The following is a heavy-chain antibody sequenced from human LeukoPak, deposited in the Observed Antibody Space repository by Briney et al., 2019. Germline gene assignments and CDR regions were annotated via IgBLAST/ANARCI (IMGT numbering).Heavy chain of an antibody. CDR1: GDSVSSNSVT. D-gene: IGHD2-2*01. CDR3: ARRLTQYDCFDP. J-gene: IGHJ5*02. CDR2: TYYRSTWYN. V-gene: IGHV6-1*01. Sequence: SQTLSLTCAISGDSVSSNSVTWNWIRQSPPRGLEWLGRTYYRSTWYNDYAVSVRGRITVNPDTSKHQFSLHLNSVTPEDTAVYYCARRLTQYDCFDPWGQGILVTVSS.